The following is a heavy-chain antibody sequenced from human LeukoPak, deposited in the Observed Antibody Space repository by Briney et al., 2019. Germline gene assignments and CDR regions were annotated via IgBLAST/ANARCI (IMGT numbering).Heavy chain of an antibody. CDR3: ARLRRVVAATHPYYFDY. V-gene: IGHV4-39*01. J-gene: IGHJ4*02. CDR1: GGSISSSSYY. D-gene: IGHD2-15*01. Sequence: SETLSLTCTVSGGSISSSSYYWGWIRQPPGKGLEWIGSIYYSGSTYYNPSLKSRVTISVDTSKNQFSLKLSSVTAADTAVYYCARLRRVVAATHPYYFDYWGQGVLVTVSS. CDR2: IYYSGST.